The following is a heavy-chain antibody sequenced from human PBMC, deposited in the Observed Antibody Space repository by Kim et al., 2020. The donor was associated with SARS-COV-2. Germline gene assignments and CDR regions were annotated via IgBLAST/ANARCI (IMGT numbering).Heavy chain of an antibody. Sequence: GESLKISCKGSGYSFTSYWIGWVRQMPGKGLEWMGIIYPGDSDTRYSPSFQGQVTISADKSISTAYLQWSSLKASDTAMYYCARQDGLRYFEDYYGMDVWGQGTTVTVSS. CDR1: GYSFTSYW. CDR3: ARQDGLRYFEDYYGMDV. V-gene: IGHV5-51*01. CDR2: IYPGDSDT. J-gene: IGHJ6*02. D-gene: IGHD3-9*01.